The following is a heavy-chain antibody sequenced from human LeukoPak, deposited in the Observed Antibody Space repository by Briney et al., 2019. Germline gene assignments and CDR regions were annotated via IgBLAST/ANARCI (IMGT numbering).Heavy chain of an antibody. D-gene: IGHD3-10*02. CDR1: GFTFRSYE. CDR2: ISSSGSTI. CDR3: AELGITMIGGV. V-gene: IGHV3-48*03. Sequence: AGRSLTLSREDSGFTFRSYEMNWVRQAPGKGLEWVSYISSSGSTIYYADSVKGRFTISRDNAKNSLYLQMNSLRAEDTAVYYCAELGITMIGGVWGKGNTVTISS. J-gene: IGHJ6*04.